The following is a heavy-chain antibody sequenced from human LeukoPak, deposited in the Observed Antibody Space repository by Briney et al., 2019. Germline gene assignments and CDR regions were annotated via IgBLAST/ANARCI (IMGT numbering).Heavy chain of an antibody. CDR1: GGSISSGGYS. V-gene: IGHV4-30-2*01. CDR2: IYHSGST. D-gene: IGHD3/OR15-3a*01. Sequence: PSQTLSLTCAVSGGSISSGGYSWSWIRQPPGKGLEWIGYIYHSGSTYYNPSLKSRVTISVDRSKNQFSLKLSSVTAADTAVYYCARSKDYPLISDYWGQGTLVTVSS. J-gene: IGHJ4*02. CDR3: ARSKDYPLISDY.